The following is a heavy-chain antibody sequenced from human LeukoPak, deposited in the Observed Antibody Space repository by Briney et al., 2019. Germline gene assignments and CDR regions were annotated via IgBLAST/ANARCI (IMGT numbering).Heavy chain of an antibody. CDR1: GFTFSSYA. Sequence: PGGSLRLSCAASGFTFSSYAMSWVRQAPGKGLVWVSRIKSDGSTLYADSVRGRFTISRDNAKNTLYLQMNSLRAEDTAVYYCARDNYYTMDVWGQGTTVTVSS. J-gene: IGHJ6*02. CDR3: ARDNYYTMDV. CDR2: IKSDGST. V-gene: IGHV3-74*01.